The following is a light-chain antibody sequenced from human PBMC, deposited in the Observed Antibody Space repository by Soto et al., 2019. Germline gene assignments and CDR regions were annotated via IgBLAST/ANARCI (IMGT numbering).Light chain of an antibody. CDR1: QSVSSSY. CDR2: GAS. V-gene: IGKV3D-7*01. Sequence: PGERVTLSCRASQSVSSSYLTWYQQKPGQAPRLLIYGASTRATSIPARFSGSGSGTDFTLTISSLQPEDFAVYYCQQDYNLPGTTFGGGTKVEIK. CDR3: QQDYNLPGTT. J-gene: IGKJ4*01.